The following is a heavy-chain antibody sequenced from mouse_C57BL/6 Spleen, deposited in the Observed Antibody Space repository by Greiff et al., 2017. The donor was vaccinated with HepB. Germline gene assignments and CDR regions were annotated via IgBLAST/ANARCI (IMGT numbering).Heavy chain of an antibody. V-gene: IGHV1-52*01. CDR1: GYTFTSYW. CDR3: ARRGNYGGYFDV. D-gene: IGHD2-1*01. Sequence: QVQLQQPGAELVRPGSSVKLSCKASGYTFTSYWMHWVKQRPIHGLEWIGNIDPSDSETHYNQKFKDKATLTVDKSSSTAYMQLSSLTSEDSAVYYCARRGNYGGYFDVWGTGTTVTVSS. J-gene: IGHJ1*03. CDR2: IDPSDSET.